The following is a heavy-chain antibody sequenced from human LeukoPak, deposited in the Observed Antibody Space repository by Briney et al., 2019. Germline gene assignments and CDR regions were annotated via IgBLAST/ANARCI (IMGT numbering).Heavy chain of an antibody. J-gene: IGHJ4*02. V-gene: IGHV4-34*01. CDR1: GGSFSGYY. CDR2: INHSGST. Sequence: SETLSLTCAVYGGSFSGYYWSWIRQPPGKGLEWIGEINHSGSTNYNPSLKSRVTISVDTSKNQFSLKLSSVTAADTAVYYCARRHYYGSGRHPFDYWGQGTLVTVS. D-gene: IGHD3-10*01. CDR3: ARRHYYGSGRHPFDY.